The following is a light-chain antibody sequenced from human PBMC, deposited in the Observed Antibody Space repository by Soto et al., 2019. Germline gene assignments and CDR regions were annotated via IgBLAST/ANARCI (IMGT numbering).Light chain of an antibody. V-gene: IGKV1-5*01. CDR1: QSISSW. CDR3: QQYNSYPWT. CDR2: DAS. Sequence: DIQLPKSPYTLSASVGYTFTITCRASQSISSWLAWYQQKPGKAPKLLIYDASSLESGVPSRFSGSGSGTEFTLTISSLQPDDFATYYCQQYNSYPWTFGQGTKVDIK. J-gene: IGKJ1*01.